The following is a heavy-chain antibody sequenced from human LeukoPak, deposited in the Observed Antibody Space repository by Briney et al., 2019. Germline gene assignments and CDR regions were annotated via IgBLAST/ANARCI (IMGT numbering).Heavy chain of an antibody. CDR2: ISGTSGTT. D-gene: IGHD6-13*01. CDR3: AKESEAIPAAGTFDS. CDR1: EFTFSSYA. J-gene: IGHJ5*01. Sequence: GGSLRFSCAASEFTFSSYAVSWVRQAPGKGLEWVSAISGTSGTTYYADSVKGRFTISRDNSKNMLFLLMNSLRTEDTAVYYCAKESEAIPAAGTFDSWGQGTLVTVSS. V-gene: IGHV3-23*01.